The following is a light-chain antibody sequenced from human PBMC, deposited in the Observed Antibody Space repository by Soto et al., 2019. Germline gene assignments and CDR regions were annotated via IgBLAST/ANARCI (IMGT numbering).Light chain of an antibody. CDR3: QQLNSYPTWT. J-gene: IGKJ1*01. V-gene: IGKV1-9*01. CDR1: QGISSY. CDR2: AAS. Sequence: DIQLTQSPSFLSASVGDRVTITCRASQGISSYLAWYQQKPGKAPKLLIYAASTLQSGVPSRVSGSGSGTEFTLTVSSLQPEDFATYYCQQLNSYPTWTFGQGTKVEIK.